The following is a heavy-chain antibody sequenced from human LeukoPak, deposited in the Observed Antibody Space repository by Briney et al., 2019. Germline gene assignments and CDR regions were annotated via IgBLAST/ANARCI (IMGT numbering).Heavy chain of an antibody. D-gene: IGHD6-19*01. CDR2: IIPIFGTA. CDR1: GGTFSSYV. Sequence: GASVKVFCKASGGTFSSYVISWVRQAPGQGLEWMGGIIPIFGTANYAQKFQGRVTITADESTSTAYTELSSLRSEDTAVYYCARDHSVAGLSLGFWFDPWGQGTLVTVSS. CDR3: ARDHSVAGLSLGFWFDP. J-gene: IGHJ5*02. V-gene: IGHV1-69*13.